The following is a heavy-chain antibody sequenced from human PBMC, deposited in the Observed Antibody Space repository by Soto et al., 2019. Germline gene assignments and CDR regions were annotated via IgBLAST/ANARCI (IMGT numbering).Heavy chain of an antibody. J-gene: IGHJ4*02. V-gene: IGHV1-3*01. Sequence: GASVKVSCKASGYTFTSYAMHWVRQAPGQRLEWMGWINAGNGNTKYSQKFQGRVTITRDTSASTAYMELSSLRSQDTAVYYCARGITLPTPLDYWGQGTLVTVSS. CDR3: ARGITLPTPLDY. CDR1: GYTFTSYA. D-gene: IGHD1-20*01. CDR2: INAGNGNT.